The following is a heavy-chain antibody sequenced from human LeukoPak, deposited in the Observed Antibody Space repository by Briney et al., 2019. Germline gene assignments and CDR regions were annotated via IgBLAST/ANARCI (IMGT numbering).Heavy chain of an antibody. Sequence: GQSLRLSCAASGFTFSSYALHWVRQAPGKGLEWVAVISFDGSHKCYADSAKGRFTISRDDSQNTLYLQMNSLTPEDTAVYYCARAHASGWAVQPIDYWGQGTLVTVSS. D-gene: IGHD6-19*01. J-gene: IGHJ4*02. V-gene: IGHV3-30*04. CDR2: ISFDGSHK. CDR1: GFTFSSYA. CDR3: ARAHASGWAVQPIDY.